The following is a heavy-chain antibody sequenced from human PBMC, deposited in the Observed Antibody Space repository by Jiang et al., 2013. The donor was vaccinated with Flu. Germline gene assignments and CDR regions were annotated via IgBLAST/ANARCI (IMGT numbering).Heavy chain of an antibody. J-gene: IGHJ6*02. CDR3: TTDSASSRLVHPVGYYYYGMDV. V-gene: IGHV3-15*01. Sequence: PVKGRFTISRDDSKNTLYLQMNSLKTEDTAVYYCTTDSASSRLVHPVGYYYYGMDVWGQGTTVTVSS. D-gene: IGHD6-13*01.